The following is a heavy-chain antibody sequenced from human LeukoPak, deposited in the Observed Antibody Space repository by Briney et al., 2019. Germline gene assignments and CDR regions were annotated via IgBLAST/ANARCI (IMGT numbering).Heavy chain of an antibody. CDR2: IYYSGST. D-gene: IGHD4-17*01. V-gene: IGHV4-39*07. CDR3: ARAKRHTVTKVPYYYYYMDV. Sequence: SETLSLTCTVSGGSISSSSYYWGWIRQPPGKGLEWIGSIYYSGSTYYNPSLKSRVTISVDTSKNQFSLKLSSVTAADTAVYCCARAKRHTVTKVPYYYYYMDVWGKGTTVTVSS. CDR1: GGSISSSSYY. J-gene: IGHJ6*03.